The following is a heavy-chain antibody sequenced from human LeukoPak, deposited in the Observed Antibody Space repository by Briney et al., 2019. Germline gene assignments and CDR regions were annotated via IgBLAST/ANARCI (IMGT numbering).Heavy chain of an antibody. D-gene: IGHD3-3*01. J-gene: IGHJ3*02. CDR2: IRYDGSNK. V-gene: IGHV3-30*02. CDR1: GFTFSSYG. CDR3: ANPYDFWSGFSAPHI. Sequence: SGGSLRLSCAASGFTFSSYGMHWVRQAPGKGLEWVAFIRYDGSNKYYADSVKGRFTISRDNSNNTLYLQMNSLRAEDTAVYYCANPYDFWSGFSAPHIWGQGTMVTVSS.